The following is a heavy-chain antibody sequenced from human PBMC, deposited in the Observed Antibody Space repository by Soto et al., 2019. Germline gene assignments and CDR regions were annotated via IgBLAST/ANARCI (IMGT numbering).Heavy chain of an antibody. Sequence: ASVKVSCKASGYTFTSYCISWVRQAPGQGLEWMGWISAYNGNTNYAQKLQGRVTMTTDTSTSTAYMELRSLRSDDTAVYYCARMVTADYDFWSGYFNPYYYYYGMDVWGQGTTVTVSS. CDR2: ISAYNGNT. D-gene: IGHD3-3*01. J-gene: IGHJ6*02. CDR3: ARMVTADYDFWSGYFNPYYYYYGMDV. CDR1: GYTFTSYC. V-gene: IGHV1-18*01.